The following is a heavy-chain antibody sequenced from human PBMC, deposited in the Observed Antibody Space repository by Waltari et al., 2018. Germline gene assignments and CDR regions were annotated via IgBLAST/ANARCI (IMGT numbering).Heavy chain of an antibody. Sequence: QLQLQESGPGLVKPSETLSLTCTVSGGSISSSSYYWGWIRQTPGKGLEWIGSIYYSGSTYYNPSLKRRVTISVDTSKNQFSLKLSSVTAADTALYYCSRQTPKESIAAAFDYWGQGTLVTVSS. D-gene: IGHD6-6*01. V-gene: IGHV4-39*01. CDR1: GGSISSSSYY. CDR3: SRQTPKESIAAAFDY. CDR2: IYYSGST. J-gene: IGHJ4*02.